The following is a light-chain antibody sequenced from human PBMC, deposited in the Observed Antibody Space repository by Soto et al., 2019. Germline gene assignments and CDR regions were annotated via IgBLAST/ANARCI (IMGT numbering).Light chain of an antibody. CDR2: NND. CDR3: AAWHDTLSGHV. CDR1: TSNIGHNP. Sequence: QSVLTQPPAASGTPGQRVTISCSGSTSNIGHNPVRWYQQLPGTAPKLLIYNNDQRPSGVPARFSGSKSGTSASLAISGLQSEDEADYYCAAWHDTLSGHVFGTGTKVTVL. J-gene: IGLJ1*01. V-gene: IGLV1-44*01.